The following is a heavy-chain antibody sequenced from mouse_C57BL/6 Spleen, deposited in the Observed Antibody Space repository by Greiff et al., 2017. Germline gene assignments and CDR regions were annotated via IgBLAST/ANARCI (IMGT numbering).Heavy chain of an antibody. CDR3: ARRDYATPLDV. CDR1: GYTFTDYY. J-gene: IGHJ1*03. D-gene: IGHD2-4*01. V-gene: IGHV1-26*01. Sequence: EVQLQQSGPELVKPGASVKISCKASGYTFTDYYMNWVKQSHGKSLEWIGDINPNNGGTSYNQKFKGKATLTVDKSSSTAYMELRSLTSEDSAVYYCARRDYATPLDVWGTGTTVTVSS. CDR2: INPNNGGT.